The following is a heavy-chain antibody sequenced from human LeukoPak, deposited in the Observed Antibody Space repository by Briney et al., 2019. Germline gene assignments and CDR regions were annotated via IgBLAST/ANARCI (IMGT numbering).Heavy chain of an antibody. V-gene: IGHV4-59*01. CDR1: GGSISSYY. D-gene: IGHD4-23*01. CDR3: ARGRYGGNPDY. CDR2: IYYSGST. Sequence: SETLSLTCTVSGGSISSYYWSWIRQPPGKGLEWIGYIYYSGSTNYNPSLKSRVTISVDTSKNQFSLKLSSVTAADTAVYYCARGRYGGNPDYWGQGTLVTVSS. J-gene: IGHJ4*02.